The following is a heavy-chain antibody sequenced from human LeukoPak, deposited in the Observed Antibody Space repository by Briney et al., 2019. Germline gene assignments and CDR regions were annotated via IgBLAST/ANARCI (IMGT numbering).Heavy chain of an antibody. CDR1: GFTFSSYW. CDR3: ARGGATLSPADYYYYYMDV. J-gene: IGHJ6*03. CDR2: IKQDGCEK. V-gene: IGHV3-7*01. D-gene: IGHD5-12*01. Sequence: GSLRLSCAASGFTFSSYWMSWVRQAPGKGLEWVANIKQDGCEKYYVDSVKGRFTISRDNAKNSLYLQMNSLRAEDTAVYYCARGGATLSPADYYYYYMDVWGKGTTVTVSS.